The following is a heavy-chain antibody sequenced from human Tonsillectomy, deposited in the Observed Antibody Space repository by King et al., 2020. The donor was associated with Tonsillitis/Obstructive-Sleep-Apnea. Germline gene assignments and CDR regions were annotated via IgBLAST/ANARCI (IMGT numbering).Heavy chain of an antibody. CDR2: IKSKTDGGTT. V-gene: IGHV3-15*01. CDR1: GFTFSNAW. J-gene: IGHJ6*03. CDR3: TTLRADCSSTSCYSRGSDYYYYMDV. Sequence: VQLVESGGGLVKPGGSLRLSCAASGFTFSNAWMSWVRQAPGKGLEWVGRIKSKTDGGTTDYAAPVKGRFTISRDESKNKLYLQMNSLKTEDKAVYYCTTLRADCSSTSCYSRGSDYYYYMDVWGKGTTVTVSS. D-gene: IGHD2-2*01.